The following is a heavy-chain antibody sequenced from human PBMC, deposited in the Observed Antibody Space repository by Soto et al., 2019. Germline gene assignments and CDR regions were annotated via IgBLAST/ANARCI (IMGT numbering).Heavy chain of an antibody. CDR1: GGSISVQSYY. J-gene: IGHJ5*02. CDR2: SYYSGTS. D-gene: IGHD1-26*01. Sequence: SETLSLTCTVSGGSISVQSYYWTWIRQTPGKGLEWVGSSYYSGTSYFNPALKGRVTISVDTSTNQFSLWLTSVTAADTAVYYCTRRYHRNDYYFDPWGQGTLVTVSS. CDR3: TRRYHRNDYYFDP. V-gene: IGHV4-39*01.